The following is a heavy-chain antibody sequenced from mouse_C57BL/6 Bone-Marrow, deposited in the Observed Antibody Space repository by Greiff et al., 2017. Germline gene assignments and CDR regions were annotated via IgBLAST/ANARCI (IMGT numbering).Heavy chain of an antibody. J-gene: IGHJ4*01. Sequence: VQLKQSGPELVKPGASVKISCKASGYSFTGYYMNWVKQSPEKSLEWIGVINPSTGGTTYNQKFKAKATLTVDQSSSTAYMQLKSLTSEDSAVYYCAIRRDIYDGYYYAMDYWGQGTSVTVSS. CDR2: INPSTGGT. CDR3: AIRRDIYDGYYYAMDY. CDR1: GYSFTGYY. D-gene: IGHD2-3*01. V-gene: IGHV1-42*01.